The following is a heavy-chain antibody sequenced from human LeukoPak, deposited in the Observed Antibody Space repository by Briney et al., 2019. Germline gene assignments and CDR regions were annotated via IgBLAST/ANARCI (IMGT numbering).Heavy chain of an antibody. Sequence: GGSLRLSCAASGFTFSNSAMSWVRQAPGKGLEWVSAITASGGSTYYADSVKGRFTISRDNSKNTLYLQMNSLRAEDTAVYYCAKDARSGWNFDYWGQGTLVTVPS. J-gene: IGHJ4*02. CDR3: AKDARSGWNFDY. CDR1: GFTFSNSA. D-gene: IGHD6-19*01. CDR2: ITASGGST. V-gene: IGHV3-23*01.